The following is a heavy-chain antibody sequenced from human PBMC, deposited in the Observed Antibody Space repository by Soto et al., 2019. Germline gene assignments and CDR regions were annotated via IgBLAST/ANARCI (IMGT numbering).Heavy chain of an antibody. CDR3: ARALDIVVVPAAISPHYYYYYGMEV. Sequence: SVKVSCKASGGTFSSYAISWVRQAPGQGLEWMGGIIPIFGTANYAQKFQGRVTITADKSTSTAYMELSSLRSEDTAVYYCARALDIVVVPAAISPHYYYYYGMEVWG. V-gene: IGHV1-69*06. J-gene: IGHJ6*02. D-gene: IGHD2-2*01. CDR1: GGTFSSYA. CDR2: IIPIFGTA.